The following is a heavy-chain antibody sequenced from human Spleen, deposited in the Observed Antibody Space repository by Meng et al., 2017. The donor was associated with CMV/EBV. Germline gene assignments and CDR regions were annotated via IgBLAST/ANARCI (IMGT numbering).Heavy chain of an antibody. Sequence: ASVKVSCKASGYTFTRYGVSWVRQAPGQGLEYMGWISGYNGNIKYAQKFQGRVTMTTDTSTNTAYMELRSLRSEDTAVYYCARDLRFLEWVSQGHALDYWGQGTLVTVSS. D-gene: IGHD3-3*01. CDR2: ISGYNGNI. J-gene: IGHJ4*02. V-gene: IGHV1-18*01. CDR3: ARDLRFLEWVSQGHALDY. CDR1: GYTFTRYG.